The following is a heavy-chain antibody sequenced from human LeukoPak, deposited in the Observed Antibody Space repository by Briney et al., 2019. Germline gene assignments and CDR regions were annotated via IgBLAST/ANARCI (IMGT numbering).Heavy chain of an antibody. Sequence: SETLSLTCTVSGGSISSYYWSWIRQPAGKGLEWIGRIYTSGSTNYNPSLKSRVTMSVDTSKNQFSLKLSSVTAADTAVYYCARGGPVYYGSGSSRRCDAFDIWGQGTMVTVSS. V-gene: IGHV4-4*07. D-gene: IGHD3-10*01. CDR3: ARGGPVYYGSGSSRRCDAFDI. CDR1: GGSISSYY. J-gene: IGHJ3*02. CDR2: IYTSGST.